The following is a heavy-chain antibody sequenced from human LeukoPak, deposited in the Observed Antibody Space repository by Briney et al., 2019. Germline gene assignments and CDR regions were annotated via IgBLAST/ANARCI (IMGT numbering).Heavy chain of an antibody. CDR1: GFTFSSYA. CDR2: ISYDGSNK. D-gene: IGHD2-21*02. V-gene: IGHV3-30-3*01. CDR3: TTVLYCGGDCYSRWFDY. Sequence: GGSLRLSCAASGFTFSSYAMHWVRQAPGKGLEWVAVISYDGSNKYYADSVKGRFTISRDNSKNTLYLQMNSLRAEDTAVYYCTTVLYCGGDCYSRWFDYWGQGTLVTVSS. J-gene: IGHJ5*01.